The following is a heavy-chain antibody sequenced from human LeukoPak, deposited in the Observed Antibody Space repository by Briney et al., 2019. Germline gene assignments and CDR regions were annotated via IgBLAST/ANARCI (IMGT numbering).Heavy chain of an antibody. CDR2: ISYDIGNK. V-gene: IGHV3-30*19. CDR3: ARDRSYYGSGSSSYFDS. D-gene: IGHD3-10*01. CDR1: GFTFSLYG. J-gene: IGHJ4*02. Sequence: GGSLRLSCAASGFTFSLYGMHWVRQAPGKGLEWVAAISYDIGNKFYADSVKGRFTISRDNSKNSLFLQMGSLRPEDTAVYYCARDRSYYGSGSSSYFDSWGQGTLVTV.